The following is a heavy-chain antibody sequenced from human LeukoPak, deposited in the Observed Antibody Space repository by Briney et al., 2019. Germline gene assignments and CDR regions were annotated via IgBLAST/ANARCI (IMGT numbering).Heavy chain of an antibody. V-gene: IGHV4-30-4*08. Sequence: PSETLSLTCAVYGGSFSGYYWSWIRQPPGKGLEWIGYIYYSGSTYYNPSLKSRVTISVDTSKNQFSLKLSSVTAADTAVYYCARDRYWGQGTLVTVSS. CDR1: GGSFSGYY. CDR3: ARDRY. CDR2: IYYSGST. J-gene: IGHJ4*02.